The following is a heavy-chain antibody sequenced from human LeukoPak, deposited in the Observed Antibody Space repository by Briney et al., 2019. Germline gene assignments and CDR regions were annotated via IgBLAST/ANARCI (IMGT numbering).Heavy chain of an antibody. CDR1: GFTLSSYA. CDR3: AKAPVTTCRGAYCYPFDY. J-gene: IGHJ4*02. D-gene: IGHD2-21*01. V-gene: IGHV3-23*01. CDR2: ISDSGNT. Sequence: GGSLRLSCAASGFTLSSYAMSWVRQAPGKGLEWVSAISDSGNTYHADSVKGRFTISRDSSKNTLFLQMNRLRPEDAVVYYCAKAPVTTCRGAYCYPFDYWGQGTLVTVSS.